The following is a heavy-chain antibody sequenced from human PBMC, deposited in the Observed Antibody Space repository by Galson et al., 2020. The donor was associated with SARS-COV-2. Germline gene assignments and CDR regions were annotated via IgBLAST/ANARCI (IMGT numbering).Heavy chain of an antibody. D-gene: IGHD4-17*01. V-gene: IGHV1-69*08. CDR3: ASEDRLRWSRPLDY. CDR1: GGTFITYT. J-gene: IGHJ4*02. CDR2: IIPILNKP. Sequence: SVKVSCKASGGTFITYTFNWVRQAPGQGLQWMGRIIPILNKPHYAQKFQGRVTMTADSSTSTAYMELGGLASDDTAVYCCASEDRLRWSRPLDYWGQGTLVTVSS.